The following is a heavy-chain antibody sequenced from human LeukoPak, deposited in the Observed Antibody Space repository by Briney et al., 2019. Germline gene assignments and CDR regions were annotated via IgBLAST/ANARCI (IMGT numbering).Heavy chain of an antibody. Sequence: PGGSLRLSCAASGFTFSNYWMSWVRQAPGKGLEWVANIKEDGSEKYYVDSVKGRFTISRDNAKNSLYLQMNSLRVEDTAVYYCARTIRGYWGHGTLVTVSS. CDR1: GFTFSNYW. CDR3: ARTIRGY. CDR2: IKEDGSEK. V-gene: IGHV3-7*02. D-gene: IGHD3-10*01. J-gene: IGHJ4*01.